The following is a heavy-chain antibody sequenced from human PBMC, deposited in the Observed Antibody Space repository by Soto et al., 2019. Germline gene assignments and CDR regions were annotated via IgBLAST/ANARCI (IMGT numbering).Heavy chain of an antibody. J-gene: IGHJ5*02. Sequence: TLSLTYAVSGGSISSGGYSWSWIRQPPGKGLEWIGYIFYTGSTYYSPSLKGRLIISVDPSKNQFSLKLTSVTAADTAMYYCARPKTIGAAAGKGWFDPWGQGTLVTVSS. CDR1: GGSISSGGYS. V-gene: IGHV4-30-2*03. D-gene: IGHD6-13*01. CDR3: ARPKTIGAAAGKGWFDP. CDR2: IFYTGST.